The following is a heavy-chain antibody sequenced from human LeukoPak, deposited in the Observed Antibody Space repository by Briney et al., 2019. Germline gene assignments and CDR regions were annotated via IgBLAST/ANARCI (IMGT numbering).Heavy chain of an antibody. CDR2: IYHSGST. D-gene: IGHD3-22*01. CDR3: ARGPDSSGYYYFDY. CDR1: GGSISSGDYY. V-gene: IGHV4-30-4*01. Sequence: KPSQTLSLTCTVSGGSISSGDYYWRWIRQPPGKGLEWIGYIYHSGSTYYNPSLKSRVIISVDTSKNQFSLKLSSVTAADTAVYYCARGPDSSGYYYFDYWGQGTLVTVAS. J-gene: IGHJ4*02.